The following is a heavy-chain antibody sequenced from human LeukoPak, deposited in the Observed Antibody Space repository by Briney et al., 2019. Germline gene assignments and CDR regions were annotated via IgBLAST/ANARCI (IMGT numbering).Heavy chain of an antibody. V-gene: IGHV5-51*01. D-gene: IGHD1-26*01. CDR2: IYPGDSDT. Sequence: GESLKISCRGSGYSFTTYWIGWVRQMLGKGLEWMGVIYPGDSDTRYSPSFQGQVTISADKSVNTAYLQWSSLKASDTAMYYCARSRGAANNWFDPWGQGTLVTVSS. CDR3: ARSRGAANNWFDP. CDR1: GYSFTTYW. J-gene: IGHJ5*02.